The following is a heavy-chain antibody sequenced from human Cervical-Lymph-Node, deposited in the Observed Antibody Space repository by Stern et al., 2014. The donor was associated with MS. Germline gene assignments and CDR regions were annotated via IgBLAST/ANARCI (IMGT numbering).Heavy chain of an antibody. CDR2: LFHTGRT. J-gene: IGHJ5*02. Sequence: QLQLQESGSSLVKPSQTLSLTCAVSGDPISGVKFPWSWIRPSPGKGLVWIGCLFHTGRTTNTPSLKSRVTVSRNRSRRQFSLNVPSVTAADTAIYYGVRTSFWNGFRLDPWGQGILVTVSS. CDR1: GDPISGVKFP. V-gene: IGHV4-30-2*06. D-gene: IGHD3-3*01. CDR3: VRTSFWNGFRLDP.